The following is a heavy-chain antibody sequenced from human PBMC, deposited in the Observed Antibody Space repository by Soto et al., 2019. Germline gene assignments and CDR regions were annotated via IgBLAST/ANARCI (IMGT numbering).Heavy chain of an antibody. V-gene: IGHV4-59*08. D-gene: IGHD3-10*01. CDR2: IYYSGST. J-gene: IGHJ4*02. CDR3: ARQGPNFDSETYFPPPEY. CDR1: GGSISSYY. Sequence: SETLSLTCTVSGGSISSYYWSWIRQPPGKGLEWIGYIYYSGSTNYNPSLKSRVTISVDTSKNQFSLKLSSVTAADTAVYYCARQGPNFDSETYFPPPEYWGQGTLVTAPQ.